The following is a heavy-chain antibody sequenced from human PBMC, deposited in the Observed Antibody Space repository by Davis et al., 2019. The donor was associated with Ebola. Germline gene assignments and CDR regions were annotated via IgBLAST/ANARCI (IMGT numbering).Heavy chain of an antibody. Sequence: GGSLRLSCAASGFTFDDYAMHWVRQVPGKGLEWVSGISWNRGNIGYADSVKGRFTISKDNAKNSLYLQMNSLRPEDTALYHCVKSRRGGYNPFDFWGQGTLVTVSS. V-gene: IGHV3-9*01. CDR3: VKSRRGGYNPFDF. CDR1: GFTFDDYA. D-gene: IGHD5-24*01. J-gene: IGHJ4*02. CDR2: ISWNRGNI.